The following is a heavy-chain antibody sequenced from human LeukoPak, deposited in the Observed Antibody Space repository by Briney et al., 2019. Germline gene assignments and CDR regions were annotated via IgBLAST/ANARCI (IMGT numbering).Heavy chain of an antibody. CDR3: AKTLTPYCSGGSCYSGFDY. Sequence: PGGSLRLSCAASGFIFSNYGIHWVRQAPGKGLEWVAVISYDGSNKDYADSVKGRFTIFRDNSKNTLYLQMNSLTAEDTAVYYCAKTLTPYCSGGSCYSGFDYWGQGTLVTVSS. J-gene: IGHJ4*02. CDR1: GFIFSNYG. CDR2: ISYDGSNK. D-gene: IGHD2-15*01. V-gene: IGHV3-30*18.